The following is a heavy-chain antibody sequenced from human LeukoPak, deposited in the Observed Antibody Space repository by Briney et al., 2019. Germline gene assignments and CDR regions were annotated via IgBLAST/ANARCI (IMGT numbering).Heavy chain of an antibody. CDR3: ARAHYDILTGRRTDAFDI. CDR1: GFMFSNCW. Sequence: GGSLRLSCAASGFMFSNCWMHWVRQAPGKGLVWVLRTNSDGSSTISADSVEGRFTISRDNTKNTLYLQMNSLRVEDTAVYYCARAHYDILTGRRTDAFDIWGQGTMVTVSS. J-gene: IGHJ3*02. D-gene: IGHD3-9*01. CDR2: TNSDGSST. V-gene: IGHV3-74*01.